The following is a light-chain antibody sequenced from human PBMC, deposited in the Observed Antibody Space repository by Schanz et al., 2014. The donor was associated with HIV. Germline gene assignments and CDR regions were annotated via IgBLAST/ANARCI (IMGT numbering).Light chain of an antibody. V-gene: IGKV3D-20*02. CDR3: QQRNNWPTT. CDR2: GAS. Sequence: EIVLTQSPGTLSLSPGERATLSCRASQSVSSNLAWYQQNPGQPPRLLIYGASSRATGTPDRVSGSGSGTDFTLTISRLEPEDLAVYYCQQRNNWPTTFGQGTRLEIK. J-gene: IGKJ5*01. CDR1: QSVSSN.